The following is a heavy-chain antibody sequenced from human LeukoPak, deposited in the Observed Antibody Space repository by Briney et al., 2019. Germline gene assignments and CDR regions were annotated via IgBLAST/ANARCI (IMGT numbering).Heavy chain of an antibody. CDR3: TRDLAAVPGPRMDV. CDR1: GFTVSTNS. V-gene: IGHV3-53*01. Sequence: GGSLRLSCAASGFTVSTNSVNWVRQAPGKGLEWISVIYSGGSTYYADSVKGRFTISRDNARNSLYLQMDSLRDDDTAMYFCTRDLAAVPGPRMDVWSQGTTVTVSS. J-gene: IGHJ6*02. D-gene: IGHD6-19*01. CDR2: IYSGGST.